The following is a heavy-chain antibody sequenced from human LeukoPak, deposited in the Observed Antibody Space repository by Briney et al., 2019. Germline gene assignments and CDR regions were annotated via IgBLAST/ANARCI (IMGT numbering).Heavy chain of an antibody. J-gene: IGHJ4*02. V-gene: IGHV3-30*18. CDR1: GFSFSSYG. CDR2: ISNDGSIT. D-gene: IGHD4-11*01. Sequence: PGGSLRLSCAASGFSFSSYGMHWVRQAPGKGLEWVAVISNDGSITKYGDSVKGRFTISRDNSKNTLYVQMNSLRTDDAAVYYCAKSKSPYPMDYIFDFWGQGILVTVSS. CDR3: AKSKSPYPMDYIFDF.